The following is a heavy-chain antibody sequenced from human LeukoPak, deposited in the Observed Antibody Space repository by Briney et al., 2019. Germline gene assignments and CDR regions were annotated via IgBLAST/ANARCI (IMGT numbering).Heavy chain of an antibody. CDR3: ARETYYDILTGYPGFDY. V-gene: IGHV1-18*04. CDR1: GYTFTSYG. D-gene: IGHD3-9*01. Sequence: ASVKVSCKASGYTFTSYGISWVRRAPGQGLEWMGWISAYNGNTNYAQKLQGRVTMTTDTSTSTAYMELRSLRSDDTAVYYCARETYYDILTGYPGFDYWGQGTLVTVSS. J-gene: IGHJ4*02. CDR2: ISAYNGNT.